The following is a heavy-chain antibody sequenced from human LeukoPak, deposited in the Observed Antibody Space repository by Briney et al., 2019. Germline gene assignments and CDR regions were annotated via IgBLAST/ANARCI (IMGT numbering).Heavy chain of an antibody. Sequence: PGGSLRLSCAASGFTFSNYAIHWVRQAPGKGLESVAVISYDGSTKYYADSVKGRFTISRDNSKNTLYLQMNTLRAEDTAVYYCAKAKGYYDSSGYPVIFDYWGQGTLVTVSS. CDR3: AKAKGYYDSSGYPVIFDY. D-gene: IGHD3-22*01. CDR2: ISYDGSTK. CDR1: GFTFSNYA. J-gene: IGHJ4*02. V-gene: IGHV3-30*04.